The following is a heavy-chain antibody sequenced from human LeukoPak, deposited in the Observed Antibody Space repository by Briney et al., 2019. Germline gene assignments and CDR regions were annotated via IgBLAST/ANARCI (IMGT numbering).Heavy chain of an antibody. CDR3: ANSAQVGATAGAFDY. CDR2: ISGSGGST. V-gene: IGHV3-23*01. Sequence: PGGSLRLSCAASGFTFSSYAMSWVRQAPGKGLEWVSAISGSGGSTYYADPVKGRFTISRDNSKNTLYLQMNSLRAEDTAVYYCANSAQVGATAGAFDYWGQGTLVTVSS. J-gene: IGHJ4*02. D-gene: IGHD1-26*01. CDR1: GFTFSSYA.